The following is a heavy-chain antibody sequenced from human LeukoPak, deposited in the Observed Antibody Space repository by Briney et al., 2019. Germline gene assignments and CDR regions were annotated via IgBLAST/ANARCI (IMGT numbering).Heavy chain of an antibody. CDR1: GGTFSSYA. J-gene: IGHJ1*01. D-gene: IGHD3-22*01. Sequence: ASVTVSCTASGGTFSSYALSWVRQAPGQGLEWMGGIIPILGSSNYAQKFQGRVTITTDESTSIVYLELSSLSSEDTAVYYCARASSSGYYWFQNWGQGTLVTVSS. CDR3: ARASSSGYYWFQN. V-gene: IGHV1-69*05. CDR2: IIPILGSS.